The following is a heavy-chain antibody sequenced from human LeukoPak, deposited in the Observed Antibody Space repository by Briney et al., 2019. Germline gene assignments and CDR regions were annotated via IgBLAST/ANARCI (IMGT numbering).Heavy chain of an antibody. V-gene: IGHV3-11*06. CDR1: GFTCSDYY. CDR2: ISSSSSYI. J-gene: IGHJ3*01. Sequence: GGSLRLSCAASGFTCSDYYMSGIGEAPGKGLEWVSSISSSSSYIYYADSVKGRFTISRDNAKNSLYLQMNSLRAEDTAVYYCILPGRDLWGQGTMVTVSS. D-gene: IGHD5-24*01. CDR3: ILPGRDL.